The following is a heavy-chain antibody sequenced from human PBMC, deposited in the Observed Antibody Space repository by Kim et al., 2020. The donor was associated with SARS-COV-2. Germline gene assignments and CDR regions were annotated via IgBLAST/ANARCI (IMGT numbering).Heavy chain of an antibody. CDR2: ISYDGSNK. J-gene: IGHJ4*02. CDR1: GFTFSSYA. CDR3: ARGGDIVVVTAILDYFDY. D-gene: IGHD2-21*02. V-gene: IGHV3-30*04. Sequence: GGSLRLSCAASGFTFSSYAMHWVRQAPGKGLEWVAVISYDGSNKYYADSVKGRFTISRDNSKNTLYLQMNSLRAEDTAVYYCARGGDIVVVTAILDYFDYWGQGTLVTVSS.